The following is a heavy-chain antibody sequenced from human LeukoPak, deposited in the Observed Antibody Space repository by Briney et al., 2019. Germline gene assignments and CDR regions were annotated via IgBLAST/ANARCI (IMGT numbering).Heavy chain of an antibody. CDR2: TSYDGRNR. CDR3: ARSNGYFDY. Sequence: GRSLRLSCAASGLAFGRYTMHWVRQAPGKGLEWVAVTSYDGRNRYYADSVKGRLTISRDNSNNTLYLQMNSLRTEDTAMYYCARSNGYFDYWGQGTLVTVSS. CDR1: GLAFGRYT. D-gene: IGHD2-8*01. J-gene: IGHJ4*02. V-gene: IGHV3-30*04.